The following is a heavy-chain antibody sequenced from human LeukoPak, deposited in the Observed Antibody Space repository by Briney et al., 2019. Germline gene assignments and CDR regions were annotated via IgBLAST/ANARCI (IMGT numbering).Heavy chain of an antibody. V-gene: IGHV3-48*03. D-gene: IGHD6-25*01. J-gene: IGHJ6*03. CDR1: GFTFSSYE. CDR3: ARDGTPIHSDGWVYMDV. CDR2: ITSSGSIT. Sequence: GGSLRLSCAASGFTFSSYEMNWVRQAPGKGLEWLSYITSSGSITHYADSVEGRFTISRDNAKNSLYLQMNSLRAEDTAVYYCARDGTPIHSDGWVYMDVWGKGTTVTVSS.